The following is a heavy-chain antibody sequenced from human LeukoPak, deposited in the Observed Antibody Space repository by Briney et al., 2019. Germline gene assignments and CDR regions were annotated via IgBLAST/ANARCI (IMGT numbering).Heavy chain of an antibody. CDR1: GGSINSGGSS. CDR2: IYHSGPT. V-gene: IGHV4-30-2*01. CDR3: AREASTSGAFDI. J-gene: IGHJ3*02. Sequence: SETLSLTCAVSGGSINSGGSSWSWIRQPPGKGLEWIGNIYHSGPTYYNPSLKSRVTISVDRSKNQFSLQLTSVTAADTALYYCAREASTSGAFDIWGQGTVVTVSS. D-gene: IGHD2-15*01.